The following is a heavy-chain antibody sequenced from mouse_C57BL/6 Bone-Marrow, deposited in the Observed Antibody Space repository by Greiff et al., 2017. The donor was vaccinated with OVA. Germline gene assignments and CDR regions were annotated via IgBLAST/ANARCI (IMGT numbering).Heavy chain of an antibody. Sequence: VHVKQSGAELVRPGASVKLSCTASGFNIKDDYMHWVKQRPEQGLEWIGWIDPENGDTEYASKFQGKATITADTSSNTAYLQLSSLTSEDTAVYYCTFYYYGSNWFAYWGQGTLVTVSA. CDR3: TFYYYGSNWFAY. CDR1: GFNIKDDY. V-gene: IGHV14-4*01. J-gene: IGHJ3*01. D-gene: IGHD1-1*01. CDR2: IDPENGDT.